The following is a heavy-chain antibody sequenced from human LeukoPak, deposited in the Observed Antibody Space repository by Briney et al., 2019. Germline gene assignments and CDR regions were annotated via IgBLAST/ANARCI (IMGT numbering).Heavy chain of an antibody. CDR1: GDSFSGYY. Sequence: RSAETLSLTCAVYGDSFSGYYWSWLRQPPGKGLEWIGEINHSGSTNYNPSLKSRVTISVDTSKNQFSLKLSSVTAADTAVYYCARGIYYDILTGYYTSYYYGMDVWGQGPTVTVSS. CDR3: ARGIYYDILTGYYTSYYYGMDV. J-gene: IGHJ6*02. D-gene: IGHD3-9*01. V-gene: IGHV4-34*01. CDR2: INHSGST.